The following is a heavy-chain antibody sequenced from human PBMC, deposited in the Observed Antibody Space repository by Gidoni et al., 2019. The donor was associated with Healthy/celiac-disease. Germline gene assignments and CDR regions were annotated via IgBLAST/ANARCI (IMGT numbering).Heavy chain of an antibody. CDR2: ISSSSSTI. CDR1: GFTFSSYS. Sequence: EVQLVESGGGLVQPGGSLRLSCAASGFTFSSYSMNWIRQAPGKGLEWVSYISSSSSTIYYADSVKGRFTISRDNAKNSLYLQMNSLRAEDTAVYYCARGLNRVTLGYWGQGTLVTVSS. CDR3: ARGLNRVTLGY. V-gene: IGHV3-48*01. D-gene: IGHD2-21*02. J-gene: IGHJ4*02.